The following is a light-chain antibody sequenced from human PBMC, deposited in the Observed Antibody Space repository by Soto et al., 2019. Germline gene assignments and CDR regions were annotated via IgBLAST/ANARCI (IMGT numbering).Light chain of an antibody. CDR3: SSYAGSNNRV. CDR1: SSDVGGYNY. V-gene: IGLV2-8*01. CDR2: EVS. J-gene: IGLJ1*01. Sequence: QSVLTQPPSASGSPGQSVTISCTGTSSDVGGYNYVSWYQQHPGKAPKLMIYEVSKRPSGVPDRFSGSKSGNTASLTVSGLQAEDEADYYCSSYAGSNNRVFGTGTKVNVL.